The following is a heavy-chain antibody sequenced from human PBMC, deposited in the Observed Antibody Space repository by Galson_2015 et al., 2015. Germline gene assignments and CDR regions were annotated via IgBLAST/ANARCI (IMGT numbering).Heavy chain of an antibody. V-gene: IGHV3-74*01. D-gene: IGHD5-24*01. Sequence: SLRLSCAASGFTFSSYWMHWVRQAPGKGLVWVSRINSDGSSTSYADSVKGRFTISRDNAKNTLYLQMNSLRAEDTAVYYCARGGEMATIIRYYGMDVWGQGTTVTVSS. CDR2: INSDGSST. CDR1: GFTFSSYW. J-gene: IGHJ6*02. CDR3: ARGGEMATIIRYYGMDV.